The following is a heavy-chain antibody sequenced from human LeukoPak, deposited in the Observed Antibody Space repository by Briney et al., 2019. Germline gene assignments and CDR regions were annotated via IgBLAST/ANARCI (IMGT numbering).Heavy chain of an antibody. CDR2: ISSSGGST. D-gene: IGHD1-26*01. CDR3: AKTSGSYFGFVDY. J-gene: IGHJ4*02. Sequence: GGSLRLSCAASGFTSSSYAMSWVRQAPGKGLEWVSAISSSGGSTYYADSVKGRFTISRDNSKNTLYLQMNSLRAEDTAVYYCAKTSGSYFGFVDYWGQGTLVTVSS. CDR1: GFTSSSYA. V-gene: IGHV3-23*01.